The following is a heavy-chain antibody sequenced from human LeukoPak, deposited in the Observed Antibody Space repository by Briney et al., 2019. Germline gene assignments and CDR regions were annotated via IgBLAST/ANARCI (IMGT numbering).Heavy chain of an antibody. Sequence: GGSLRLSCAASGFTFSSYGMHWVRQAPGKGLEWVAVISYDGSNKYYADSVKGRFTISRDNSKNTLYLQMNSLRAEDTAVYYCAKLLIAAAPYFDYWGQGTLVTVSS. V-gene: IGHV3-30*18. CDR2: ISYDGSNK. CDR1: GFTFSSYG. D-gene: IGHD6-13*01. CDR3: AKLLIAAAPYFDY. J-gene: IGHJ4*02.